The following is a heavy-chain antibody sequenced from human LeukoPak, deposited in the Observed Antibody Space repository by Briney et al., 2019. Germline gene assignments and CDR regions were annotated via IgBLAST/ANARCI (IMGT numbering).Heavy chain of an antibody. V-gene: IGHV3-23*01. CDR1: GFTFNNHA. Sequence: PGGSLRLSCGASGFTFNNHAMSWVRQAPGRGLEWVSAISGSGASTFYADSVKGRFTISRDNSKNTLYLQMNSLRAEDTAVYYCAKDRGANYWGQGTLVTVSS. CDR3: AKDRGANY. J-gene: IGHJ4*02. CDR2: ISGSGAST.